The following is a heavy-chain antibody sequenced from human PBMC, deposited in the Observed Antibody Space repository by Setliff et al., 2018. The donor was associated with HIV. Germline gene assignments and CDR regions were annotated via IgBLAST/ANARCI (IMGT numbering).Heavy chain of an antibody. J-gene: IGHJ4*02. V-gene: IGHV6-1*01. Sequence: SQTLSLTCAISGDSVLSSRAAWNWIRQSPSGGLEWLGRIYYRSKWYSEYAVSVKSRLTIKPDTLENRFSLQLSSVTPEDTAVYLCARDCDPSRYYYLSLFDFWGQGTPVTVS. CDR1: GDSVLSSRAA. D-gene: IGHD3-22*01. CDR3: ARDCDPSRYYYLSLFDF. CDR2: IYYRSKWYS.